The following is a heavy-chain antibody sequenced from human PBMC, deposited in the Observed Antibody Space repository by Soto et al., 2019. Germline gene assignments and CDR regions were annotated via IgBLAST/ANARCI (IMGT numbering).Heavy chain of an antibody. CDR1: GYNFTTFW. Sequence: PGESLKISCKGSGYNFTTFWIGWVRQMPGKGLEWMGIIYPGDSETKYSPDFEGQVTISADRSTNTAYLQWRGLRASGTAMYYCARLGFPGAIYFDSWGLGTLVTVSS. CDR2: IYPGDSET. CDR3: ARLGFPGAIYFDS. V-gene: IGHV5-51*01. J-gene: IGHJ4*02.